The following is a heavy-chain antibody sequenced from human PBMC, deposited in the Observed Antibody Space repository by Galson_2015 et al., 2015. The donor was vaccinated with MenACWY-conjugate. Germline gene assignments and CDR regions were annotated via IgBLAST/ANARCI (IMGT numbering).Heavy chain of an antibody. CDR3: ARDSGILVVRYYYYHMDV. D-gene: IGHD3-22*01. V-gene: IGHV1-18*01. Sequence: SVKVSCKASGYTFTNYGINWVRQAPGQGLEWVGWISAHTGNTNYAQKFQGRVTVTTETSTNTAYMELRSLRSDDTAVYYCARDSGILVVRYYYYHMDVWGKGTAVTVSS. CDR2: ISAHTGNT. CDR1: GYTFTNYG. J-gene: IGHJ6*03.